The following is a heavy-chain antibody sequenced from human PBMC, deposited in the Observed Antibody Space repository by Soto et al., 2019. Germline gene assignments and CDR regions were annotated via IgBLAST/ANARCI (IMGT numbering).Heavy chain of an antibody. CDR1: GFTFSSYA. D-gene: IGHD2-2*01. V-gene: IGHV3-23*01. CDR2: ISGSGGTT. J-gene: IGHJ4*02. Sequence: GGSLRLSCAASGFTFSSYAMSWVRQAPGKGLEWVSGISGSGGTTYYAGPVKGRFTISRDNSKNTLYLQMKSLRAEDTALYHCAKIWLKYQLLCPLDDWGQGTLVTVSS. CDR3: AKIWLKYQLLCPLDD.